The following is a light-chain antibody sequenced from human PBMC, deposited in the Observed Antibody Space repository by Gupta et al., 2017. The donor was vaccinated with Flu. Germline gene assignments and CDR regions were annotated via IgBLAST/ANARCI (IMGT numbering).Light chain of an antibody. CDR3: YSYAGTVTWV. CDR1: ISVVGDYNF. V-gene: IGLV2-11*01. J-gene: IGLJ3*02. CDR2: EVS. Sequence: GTMACTGTISVVGDYNFGSWDQRDPHRTPKLIIYEVSNRPAGDSDRFSGSKSGNAASLTISEVQQDDEAEYFCYSYAGTVTWVFGGGTTLTV.